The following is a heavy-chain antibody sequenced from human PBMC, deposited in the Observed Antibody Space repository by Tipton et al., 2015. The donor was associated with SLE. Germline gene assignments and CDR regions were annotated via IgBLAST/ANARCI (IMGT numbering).Heavy chain of an antibody. D-gene: IGHD4-11*01. Sequence: PGLVKPSETLSLTCTVSGDFVRSSSYYWTWIRQPPGKGLEWVGSLYYTGTTYYNPSLKSRVINSMDTSRNRFSLKMTSVTAAETGLYYCARGGAYSNYLRGYYYMGVWGKGTTVSVSS. CDR2: LYYTGTT. V-gene: IGHV4-39*02. CDR3: ARGGAYSNYLRGYYYMGV. J-gene: IGHJ6*03. CDR1: GDFVRSSSYY.